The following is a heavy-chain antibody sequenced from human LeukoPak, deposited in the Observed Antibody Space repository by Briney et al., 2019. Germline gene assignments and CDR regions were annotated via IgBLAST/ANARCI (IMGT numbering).Heavy chain of an antibody. CDR1: GFTFSSYW. CDR2: INSDGNST. CDR3: ARGRRGFDI. V-gene: IGHV3-74*01. Sequence: RGSLRLSCAASGFTFSSYWMHWVRQAPGKGLVWVSRINSDGNSTSYADSVKGRFTISRDSSKNTLYLQMGSLRAEDMAVYYCARGRRGFDIWGQGTMVTVSS. J-gene: IGHJ3*02.